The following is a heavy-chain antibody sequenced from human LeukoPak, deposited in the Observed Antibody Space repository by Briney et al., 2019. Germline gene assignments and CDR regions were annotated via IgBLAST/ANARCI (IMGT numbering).Heavy chain of an antibody. D-gene: IGHD2-15*01. J-gene: IGHJ4*02. Sequence: GSLRLSCAASGFTFSNYNMNWVRQVPGKGLEWIGEINHSGSTNYNPSLKSRVTISVDTSKNQFSLKLSSVTAADTAVYYCARAAAKVGPHGYWGQGTLVTVSS. V-gene: IGHV4-34*01. CDR3: ARAAAKVGPHGY. CDR1: GFTFSNYN. CDR2: INHSGST.